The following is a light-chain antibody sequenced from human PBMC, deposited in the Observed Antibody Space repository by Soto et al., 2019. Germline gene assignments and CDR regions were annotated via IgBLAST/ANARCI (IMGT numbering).Light chain of an antibody. CDR3: QQPSNLPPT. V-gene: IGKV3-11*01. CDR1: QGVSSY. Sequence: NLTLYHRYSAILTCRASQGVSSYLAWYQQKPGQAPRLLIYDASNRATGIPARFSGSGSGTDFTLTISSLEPEDFAVYYCQQPSNLPPTFGGGTKVEIK. CDR2: DAS. J-gene: IGKJ4*02.